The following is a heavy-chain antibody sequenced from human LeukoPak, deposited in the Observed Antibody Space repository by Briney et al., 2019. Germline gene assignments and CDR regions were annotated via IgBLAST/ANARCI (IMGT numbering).Heavy chain of an antibody. D-gene: IGHD3-10*01. Sequence: ASVKVSCKASGYTFSGYYLHWVRQAPGQGLERMGWINPNTGGTSYAQKFQGRVTMTRDTSISTAYMELSSLRSDDTAVYYCASATRWESGGFDYWGQGTLVTVSS. CDR2: INPNTGGT. J-gene: IGHJ4*02. CDR3: ASATRWESGGFDY. CDR1: GYTFSGYY. V-gene: IGHV1-2*02.